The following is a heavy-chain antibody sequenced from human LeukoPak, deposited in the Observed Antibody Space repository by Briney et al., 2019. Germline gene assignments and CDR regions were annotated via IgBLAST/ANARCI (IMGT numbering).Heavy chain of an antibody. Sequence: GRSLRLSCAASGFTFSSYAMSWVRQAPGKGLEWVSAISGSGGSTYYADSVKGRFTISRDNSKNTLYLQMNSLRAEDTAVYYCAKGSRRITIFGVATNYFDYWGQGTLVTVSS. D-gene: IGHD3-3*01. CDR3: AKGSRRITIFGVATNYFDY. J-gene: IGHJ4*02. CDR1: GFTFSSYA. CDR2: ISGSGGST. V-gene: IGHV3-23*01.